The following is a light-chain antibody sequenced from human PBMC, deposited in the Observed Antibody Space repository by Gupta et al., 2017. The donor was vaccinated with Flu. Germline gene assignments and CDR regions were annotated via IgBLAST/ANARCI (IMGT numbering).Light chain of an antibody. CDR3: QVWGSSGDHAV. CDR1: NIGSKS. V-gene: IGLV3-21*02. Sequence: SYVLTQPPSVSVAPGQTASITCGGNNIGSKSVHWYQQKPGQAPVLVVYDDSARPSGIPARFSGSNSGNTATLTISRVEAGDEADYHCQVWGSSGDHAVFGGGTKLTVL. J-gene: IGLJ2*01. CDR2: DDS.